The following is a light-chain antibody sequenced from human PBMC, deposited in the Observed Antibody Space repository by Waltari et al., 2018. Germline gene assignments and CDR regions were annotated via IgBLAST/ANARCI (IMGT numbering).Light chain of an antibody. V-gene: IGLV2-14*03. CDR3: TSYESGGTWV. Sequence: QSALTQPASVSGSPGQAITVACTGTSSDIGGYNYVSWYQQHPGKAPKVMIYDVIKRPSGVSNRFSGSKSGNTASLTISGLQADDEADYYCTSYESGGTWVFGGGTKVTV. J-gene: IGLJ3*02. CDR1: SSDIGGYNY. CDR2: DVI.